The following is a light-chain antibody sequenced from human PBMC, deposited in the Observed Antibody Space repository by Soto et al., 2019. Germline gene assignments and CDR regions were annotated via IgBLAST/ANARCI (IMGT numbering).Light chain of an antibody. CDR1: QSISIW. J-gene: IGKJ4*01. V-gene: IGKV1-5*03. Sequence: DIQMTQSPSTLSASVGDRVTITCRASQSISIWLAWYQQKPGKAPNLLIYKASSLESGVPSRFSGIGSGTEFTLTISSLQPDDFASYYCQQYSSYPLTFGGGTKVEIK. CDR2: KAS. CDR3: QQYSSYPLT.